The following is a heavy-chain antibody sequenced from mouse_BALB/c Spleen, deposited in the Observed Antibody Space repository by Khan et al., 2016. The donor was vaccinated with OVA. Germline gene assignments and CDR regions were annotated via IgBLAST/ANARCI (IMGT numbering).Heavy chain of an antibody. CDR1: GFSLTSNG. CDR2: IWAGGDK. D-gene: IGHD2-1*01. Sequence: QVQLKESGPGLVAPSQRLSIICTVSGFSLTSNGVHWVRQRPGKGLEWMGVIWAGGDKNYNSALLSGLSIRKVNSKSRAFLKINSLPSDDTAMYYCARDRNDGNSCAIDYWGQGTPVTVSA. CDR3: ARDRNDGNSCAIDY. V-gene: IGHV2-9*02. J-gene: IGHJ4*01.